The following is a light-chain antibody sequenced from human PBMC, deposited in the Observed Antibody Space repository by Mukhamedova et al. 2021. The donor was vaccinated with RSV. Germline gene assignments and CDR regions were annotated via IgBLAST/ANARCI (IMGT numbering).Light chain of an antibody. J-gene: IGLJ2*01. CDR3: QSYDSSNRGV. Sequence: SSGSIASNYVQWYQQRPGSSPTTVIYEDNQRPSGVPDRFSGSIDSSSNSASLTISGLKTEDEAYYYCQSYDSSNRGVFCGGTKLT. CDR2: EDN. V-gene: IGLV6-57*01. CDR1: SGSIASNY.